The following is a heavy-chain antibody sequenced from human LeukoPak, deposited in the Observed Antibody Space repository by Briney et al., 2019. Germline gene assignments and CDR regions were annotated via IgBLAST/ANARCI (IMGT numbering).Heavy chain of an antibody. CDR2: ISSSGSAM. CDR1: GFTFRSYE. V-gene: IGHV3-48*03. CDR3: VRDGRYCSGGRCFPI. D-gene: IGHD2-15*01. J-gene: IGHJ4*02. Sequence: GGSLRLSCAASGFTFRSYEMNWVRQASGKGLEWVSFISSSGSAMYYADSVKGRFTISRDNAKNSLYLQMNSLRAEDTALYYCVRDGRYCSGGRCFPIWGQGTLVTVST.